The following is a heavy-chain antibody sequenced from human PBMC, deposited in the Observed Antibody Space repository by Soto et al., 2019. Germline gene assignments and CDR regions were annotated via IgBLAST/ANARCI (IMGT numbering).Heavy chain of an antibody. CDR1: VYSFTSYW. Sequence: GESLKISCKGSVYSFTSYWIGWVRQMPGKGLEWMGIIYPGDSDTRYSPSFQGQVTISADKSISTAYLQWSSLKASDTAMYYCARGLFYYYGSGSSYFDYWGQGTLVTVSS. V-gene: IGHV5-51*01. CDR3: ARGLFYYYGSGSSYFDY. J-gene: IGHJ4*02. CDR2: IYPGDSDT. D-gene: IGHD3-10*01.